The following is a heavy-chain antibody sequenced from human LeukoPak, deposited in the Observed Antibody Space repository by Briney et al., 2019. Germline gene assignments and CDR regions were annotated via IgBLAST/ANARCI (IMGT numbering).Heavy chain of an antibody. D-gene: IGHD3-10*01. CDR2: ISSSSSYI. V-gene: IGHV3-21*01. CDR1: GFTFSSYS. CDR3: AISPGGYGSGSYS. Sequence: GGSLRLSCEASGFTFSSYSMNWVRQAPGKGLEWVSSISSSSSYIYYADSVKGRFAISRDNAKNSLYLQMNSLRAEDTAVYYCAISPGGYGSGSYSWGQGTLVTVSS. J-gene: IGHJ4*02.